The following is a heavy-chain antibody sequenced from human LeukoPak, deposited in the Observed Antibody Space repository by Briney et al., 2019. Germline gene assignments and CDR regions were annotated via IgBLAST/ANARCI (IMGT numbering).Heavy chain of an antibody. Sequence: SVKVSCKASGFTFTSSAVQWVRQARGQRLEWIGWIVVGSGNTNYAQKFQERVTITRDMSTSTAYMELSSLRSEDTAVYYCAREGQVVGRTMSDYWGQGTLVTVSS. D-gene: IGHD1-26*01. V-gene: IGHV1-58*01. CDR1: GFTFTSSA. CDR3: AREGQVVGRTMSDY. J-gene: IGHJ4*02. CDR2: IVVGSGNT.